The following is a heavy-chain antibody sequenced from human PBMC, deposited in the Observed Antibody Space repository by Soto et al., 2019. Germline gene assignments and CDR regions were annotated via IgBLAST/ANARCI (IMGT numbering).Heavy chain of an antibody. CDR1: GYSFSTYW. J-gene: IGHJ4*02. CDR3: ARHSLATQPGDY. CDR2: IYPGDSDT. D-gene: IGHD5-12*01. Sequence: GESLKISCKASGYSFSTYWIAWVRQRPGKGLDWMGIIYPGDSDTRYSPSFQGQVTISVVNSIDTAYLEWTTLRASDSAMYYCARHSLATQPGDYWGQGTRVTVS. V-gene: IGHV5-51*01.